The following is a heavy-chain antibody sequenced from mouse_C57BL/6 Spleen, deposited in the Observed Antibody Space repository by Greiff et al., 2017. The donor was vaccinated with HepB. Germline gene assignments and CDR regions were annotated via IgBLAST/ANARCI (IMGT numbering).Heavy chain of an antibody. Sequence: EVQGVESGGGLVQPGGSLKLSCAASGFTFSDYYMYWVRQTPEKRLEWVAYISNGGGSTYYPDTVKGRFTISRDNAKNTLYLQMSRLKSEDTAMYYCARRGWLLRAMDYWGQGTSVTVSS. CDR2: ISNGGGST. CDR3: ARRGWLLRAMDY. CDR1: GFTFSDYY. D-gene: IGHD2-3*01. V-gene: IGHV5-12*01. J-gene: IGHJ4*01.